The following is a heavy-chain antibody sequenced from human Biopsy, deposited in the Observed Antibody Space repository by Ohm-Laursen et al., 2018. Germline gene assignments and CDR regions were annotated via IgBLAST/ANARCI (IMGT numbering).Heavy chain of an antibody. Sequence: ASVKVSCKAPGGTFSNYGVNWVRQAPGQGLEWLGGNIPILGTGNDAQKIQDKVTVAADPSTSTAPMELRSLRSDDTAVYYCATKLAGYFHHWGQGTLVIVSS. CDR2: NIPILGTG. V-gene: IGHV1-69*13. CDR3: ATKLAGYFHH. CDR1: GGTFSNYG. J-gene: IGHJ1*01.